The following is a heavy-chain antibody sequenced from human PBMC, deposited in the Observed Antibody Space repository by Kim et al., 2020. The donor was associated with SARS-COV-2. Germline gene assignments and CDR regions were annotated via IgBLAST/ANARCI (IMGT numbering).Heavy chain of an antibody. CDR2: T. D-gene: IGHD3-22*01. J-gene: IGHJ3*02. CDR3: ARHPYHDAFDI. V-gene: IGHV4-59*08. Sequence: TNYNPSLKSRVTISVDTSKNQFSLKLSSVTAADTAVYYCARHPYHDAFDIWGQGTMVTVSS.